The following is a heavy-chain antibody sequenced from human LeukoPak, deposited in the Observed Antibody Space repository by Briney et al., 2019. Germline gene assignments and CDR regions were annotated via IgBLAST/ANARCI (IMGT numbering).Heavy chain of an antibody. J-gene: IGHJ4*02. CDR1: GGSVSSSSSY. D-gene: IGHD3-10*01. CDR3: AREGYGSGSWL. V-gene: IGHV4-39*02. Sequence: SGSLSLACTVSGGSVSSSSSYWGWIRQPPGKGREWIGSIYYSVSTYYNPSLKSRDTISVDTSKNQYSLKLSSVTAADTAVYYCAREGYGSGSWLWGQGTLVTVSS. CDR2: IYYSVST.